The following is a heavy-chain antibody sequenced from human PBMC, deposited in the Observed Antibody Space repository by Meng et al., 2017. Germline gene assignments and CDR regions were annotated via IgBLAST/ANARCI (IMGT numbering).Heavy chain of an antibody. Sequence: QVRLGQSGAEVKKPGASVKVSCKPSGYSFTAYYIHWLRQAPGQGLEWMGRIDPNSGVTEYAHKFHGRVTVTGDTSISTAYMELRRLTSDDTAVYYCARDEDISAAGKLFGDYWGQGTLVTVSS. V-gene: IGHV1-2*06. CDR2: IDPNSGVT. CDR3: ARDEDISAAGKLFGDY. J-gene: IGHJ4*02. D-gene: IGHD6-13*01. CDR1: GYSFTAYY.